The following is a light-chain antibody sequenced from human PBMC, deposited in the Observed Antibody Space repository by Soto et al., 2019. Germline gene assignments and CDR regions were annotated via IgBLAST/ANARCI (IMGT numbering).Light chain of an antibody. CDR3: SSYAGSSNV. Sequence: QSALTQPPYASGSPGQSVAISCTGTSSDVGGYKYVSWYQQHPGKAPKLMIYEVNKRPSGVPDRLSGSKSGNTASLTVSVLQAEDEADYYCSSYAGSSNVFGTGTKLTVL. V-gene: IGLV2-8*01. CDR1: SSDVGGYKY. J-gene: IGLJ1*01. CDR2: EVN.